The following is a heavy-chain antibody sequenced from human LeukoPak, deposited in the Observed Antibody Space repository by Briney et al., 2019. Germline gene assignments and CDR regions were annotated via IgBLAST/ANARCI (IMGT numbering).Heavy chain of an antibody. D-gene: IGHD2-15*01. J-gene: IGHJ5*02. Sequence: PGGSLRLSCAASGFTFSSYAMSRVRQAPGKGLEWVSAISGSGGSTYYADSVKGRFTISRDNSKNTLYLQMNSLRAEDTAVYYCARAGDSCSGGTCYRWFDPWGPGILVTVSS. V-gene: IGHV3-23*01. CDR2: ISGSGGST. CDR3: ARAGDSCSGGTCYRWFDP. CDR1: GFTFSSYA.